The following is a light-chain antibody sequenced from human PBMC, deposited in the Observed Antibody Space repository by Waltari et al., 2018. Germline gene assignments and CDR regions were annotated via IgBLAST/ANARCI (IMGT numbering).Light chain of an antibody. J-gene: IGKJ1*01. CDR2: GAS. CDR3: QHYNNWPPWT. V-gene: IGKV3-15*01. Sequence: ELVMTQSPVTLSVSPGDRATLSCRASQSVSSNLAWYQQKPGQAPRLLIYGASTRATGIPARFSGSGSGTEFTLTISSLQSEDFAVYYCQHYNNWPPWTFGQGTKVEIK. CDR1: QSVSSN.